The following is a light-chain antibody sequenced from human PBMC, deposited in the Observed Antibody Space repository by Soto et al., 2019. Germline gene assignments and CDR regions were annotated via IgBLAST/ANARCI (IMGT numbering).Light chain of an antibody. CDR1: SSDVGGYNY. V-gene: IGLV2-11*01. Sequence: QSALTQPRSVSGSPGQSVTISCTGTSSDVGGYNYVSWYQQHPGKAPKLMIYDVSERPSGVPDRFSGSKSGNTASLTISGLQAEDEADYYCCPYAGSYTSVFGGGTKLTVL. J-gene: IGLJ3*02. CDR3: CPYAGSYTSV. CDR2: DVS.